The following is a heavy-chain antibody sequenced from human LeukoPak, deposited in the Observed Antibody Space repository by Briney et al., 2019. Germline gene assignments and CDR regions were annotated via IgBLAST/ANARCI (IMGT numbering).Heavy chain of an antibody. CDR3: ARGSDY. CDR2: IYYSGST. Sequence: SETLSLTCTVSGGSIGSYYWSWIRQPPGKGLEWIGYIYYSGSTNYNPSLKSRVTISVDTSKNQISLKLSSVTAADTAVYYCARGSDYWGQGTLVTVSS. V-gene: IGHV4-59*01. CDR1: GGSIGSYY. J-gene: IGHJ4*02.